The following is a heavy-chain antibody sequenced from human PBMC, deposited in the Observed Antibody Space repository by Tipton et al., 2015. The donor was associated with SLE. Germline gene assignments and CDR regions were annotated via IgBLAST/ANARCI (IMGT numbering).Heavy chain of an antibody. CDR2: IYYSGST. CDR1: GGSISSYY. Sequence: TLSLTCTVSGGSISSYYWRWIRQPPGKGLEWIGYIYYSGSTNYNPSLKSRVTISLDMSKNQFSLKLSSVTAADTAVYYCASSGRVRGVIKGNWFDPWGQGTLVTVSS. CDR3: ASSGRVRGVIKGNWFDP. D-gene: IGHD3-10*01. V-gene: IGHV4-59*01. J-gene: IGHJ5*02.